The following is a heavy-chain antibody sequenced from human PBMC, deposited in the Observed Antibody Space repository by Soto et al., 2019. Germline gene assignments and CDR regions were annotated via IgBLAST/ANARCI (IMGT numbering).Heavy chain of an antibody. D-gene: IGHD3-10*01. CDR3: ATSYGSGSRPFDY. CDR2: IIPMLGMS. J-gene: IGHJ4*02. CDR1: GDTFNFYT. V-gene: IGHV1-69*02. Sequence: QVQRVQSGAEVKKPGSSVQVSCKASGDTFNFYTISWVRQAPGQGLERMGRIIPMLGMSNYAQKVKDRVTIIADKSTSTAYMQLSSLRSEDTAIYDCATSYGSGSRPFDYWGEGTLGAVSP.